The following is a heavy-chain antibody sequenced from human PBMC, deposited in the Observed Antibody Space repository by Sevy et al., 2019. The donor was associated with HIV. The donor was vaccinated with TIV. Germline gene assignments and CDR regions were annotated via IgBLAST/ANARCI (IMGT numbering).Heavy chain of an antibody. CDR2: MLYDGSNK. CDR1: GFTFSTYV. V-gene: IGHV3-30*03. CDR3: ARVASYEYYFDF. Sequence: GGSLRLSCAASGFTFSTYVIHWVRQAPGRGLECVATMLYDGSNKYYADSVKGRFTISRDNPKNTLSLQMNSLRPEDTAVYYCARVASYEYYFDFWGQRTLVTVSS. D-gene: IGHD2-21*01. J-gene: IGHJ4*02.